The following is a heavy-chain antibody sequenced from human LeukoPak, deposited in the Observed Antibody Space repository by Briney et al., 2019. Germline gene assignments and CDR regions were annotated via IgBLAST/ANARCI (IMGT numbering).Heavy chain of an antibody. D-gene: IGHD1-26*01. J-gene: IGHJ4*02. CDR1: GYIFTGYS. CDR2: INSNSGGT. Sequence: GASVKVSCKASGYIFTGYSIQWVRQAPGQGLEWMGCINSNSGGTNYAQKFQGRVTMTRDTSIRTAYMELSSLRSDDTALYYCARDLGWDVLIIDYWGQGTLVTVSS. CDR3: ARDLGWDVLIIDY. V-gene: IGHV1-2*02.